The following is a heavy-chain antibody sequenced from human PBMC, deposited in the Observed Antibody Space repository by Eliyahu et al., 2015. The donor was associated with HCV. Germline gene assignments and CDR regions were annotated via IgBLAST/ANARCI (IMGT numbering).Heavy chain of an antibody. CDR1: GGSIXXYY. V-gene: IGHV4-59*01. CDR3: ASGGGGIAVAGTGGWFDP. Sequence: QVQLQESGPGLVKPSGTLSLTCTVSGGSIXXYYWSWIRQPPGKGXEWIGXIHYSGSTNYNPSLKSRVTISLDTSKNQFSLXLTSVTPADTAVYYCASGGGGIAVAGTGGWFDPWGQGTLVTVSS. CDR2: IHYSGST. J-gene: IGHJ5*02. D-gene: IGHD6-19*01.